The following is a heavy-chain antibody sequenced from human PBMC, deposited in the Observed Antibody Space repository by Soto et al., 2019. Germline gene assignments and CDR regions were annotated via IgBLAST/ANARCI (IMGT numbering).Heavy chain of an antibody. J-gene: IGHJ4*02. CDR1: GFTFSSSA. CDR3: AKGSASASPYYFDY. Sequence: GGSLRLSCAASGFTFSSSAMSWVRQSPAKGLEWVAAISGSGAGTYHADSVKGRFAISRDNSKNALYLQMSSLRAEDTAVYYCAKGSASASPYYFDYWGQGILVTVSS. CDR2: ISGSGAGT. V-gene: IGHV3-23*01.